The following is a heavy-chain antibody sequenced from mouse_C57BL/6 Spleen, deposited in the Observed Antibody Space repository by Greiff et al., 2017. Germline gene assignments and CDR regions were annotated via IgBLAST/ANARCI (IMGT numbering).Heavy chain of an antibody. CDR3: ARHEAAQAPCAY. D-gene: IGHD3-2*02. CDR2: ISSGGSYT. Sequence: EVKVVESGGDLVKPGGSLKLSCAASGFTFSSYGMSWVRQTPDKRLEWVATISSGGSYTYYPDSVKGRFTISRDNAKNTLYLQMSSLKSEDTAMYYCARHEAAQAPCAYWGQGTLVTVSA. V-gene: IGHV5-6*01. CDR1: GFTFSSYG. J-gene: IGHJ3*01.